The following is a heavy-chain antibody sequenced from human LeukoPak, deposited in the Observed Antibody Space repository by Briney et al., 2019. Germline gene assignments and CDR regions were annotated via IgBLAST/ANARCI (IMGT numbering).Heavy chain of an antibody. CDR3: ARDSTTPRYCSSTSCYGDYFDY. V-gene: IGHV3-74*01. D-gene: IGHD2-2*01. J-gene: IGHJ4*02. Sequence: GGSLRLSCAASGFTFSNHWMHWVRQAPGKGLMWASRIDRGGSRTDYADSVKGRFTISRDNSKNTLYLQMISLRAEDTAVYYCARDSTTPRYCSSTSCYGDYFDYWGQGTLVTVSS. CDR1: GFTFSNHW. CDR2: IDRGGSRT.